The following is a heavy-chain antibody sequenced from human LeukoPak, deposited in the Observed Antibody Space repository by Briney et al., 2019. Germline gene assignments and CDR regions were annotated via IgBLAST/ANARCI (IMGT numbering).Heavy chain of an antibody. D-gene: IGHD3-22*01. V-gene: IGHV4-59*02. Sequence: PSETLSLTCVVSGGSVSGYYWGWIRQPPGRGLEWIGYVYYSGSTNYNPSLKSRVTISVDTSKNQFSLKLSSVTAADTAVYYCARRRVYYYDSSGYYLPSDAFDIWGQGTMVTVSS. J-gene: IGHJ3*02. CDR3: ARRRVYYYDSSGYYLPSDAFDI. CDR2: VYYSGST. CDR1: GGSVSGYY.